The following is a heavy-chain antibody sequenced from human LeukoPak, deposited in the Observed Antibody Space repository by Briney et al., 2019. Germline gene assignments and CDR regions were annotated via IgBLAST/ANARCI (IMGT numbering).Heavy chain of an antibody. V-gene: IGHV4-34*01. CDR3: VRGLGYSYFGY. Sequence: PSETLSLTCAVYGGSFSGYYWSRIRQPPGKGLGWIGEINHSGSTNYNPSLKSRVTISVDTSKNQFSLKLSSVTAADTAVYYCVRGLGYSYFGYWGQGTLVTVST. CDR2: INHSGST. D-gene: IGHD5-18*01. CDR1: GGSFSGYY. J-gene: IGHJ4*02.